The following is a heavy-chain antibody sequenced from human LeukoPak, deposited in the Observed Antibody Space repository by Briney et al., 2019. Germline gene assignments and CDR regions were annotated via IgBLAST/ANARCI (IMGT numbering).Heavy chain of an antibody. CDR2: IYPGDSDT. CDR3: ARLASDYGGTDDAFDI. Sequence: GESLKISCKGSGYSFTSYWIGWVRQMPGKGLEWVGIIYPGDSDTRYSPSFQGQVTISADKSISTAYLQWSSLKASDTAMYYCARLASDYGGTDDAFDIWGQGTMVTVSS. CDR1: GYSFTSYW. V-gene: IGHV5-51*01. J-gene: IGHJ3*02. D-gene: IGHD4-23*01.